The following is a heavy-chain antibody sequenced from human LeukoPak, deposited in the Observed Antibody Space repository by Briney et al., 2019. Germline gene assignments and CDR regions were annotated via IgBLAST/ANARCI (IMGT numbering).Heavy chain of an antibody. Sequence: ASVKVSCKASGYIFTGYYMHWVRQAPGQGLEWMGWINPNSGGTNYAQKFQGRVTMTRDTSISTAYMELSRLRSDDTAVYYCARAGSTSYYDFWSGYYTVDYWGQGTLVTVSS. V-gene: IGHV1-2*02. J-gene: IGHJ4*02. CDR2: INPNSGGT. D-gene: IGHD3-3*01. CDR3: ARAGSTSYYDFWSGYYTVDY. CDR1: GYIFTGYY.